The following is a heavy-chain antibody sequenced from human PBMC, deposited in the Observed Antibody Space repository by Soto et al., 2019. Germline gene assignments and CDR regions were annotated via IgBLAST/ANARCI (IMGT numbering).Heavy chain of an antibody. CDR3: ARGENSGSYFDY. J-gene: IGHJ4*02. V-gene: IGHV3-23*01. CDR1: GFTFSSYA. CDR2: ISSSGGNT. Sequence: GGSLRLSCAASGFTFSSYAMSWVRQAPGKGLEWVSAISSSGGNTYYADSVKGRFTISRDNAKNTLYLQMNSLRAEDTAVYYCARGENSGSYFDYWGQGTLVTVSS. D-gene: IGHD1-26*01.